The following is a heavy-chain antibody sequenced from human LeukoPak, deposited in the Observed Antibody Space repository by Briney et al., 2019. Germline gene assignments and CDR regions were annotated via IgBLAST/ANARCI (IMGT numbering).Heavy chain of an antibody. CDR3: AGTYYYDSSGYYPAFDY. D-gene: IGHD3-22*01. J-gene: IGHJ4*02. Sequence: VASVKVSCKASGYSFTDYAMHWVRQAPGQRLEWMGWINAANGSTKYSQKFQGRVTITRDTSASRAYMELSSLRSEDTAVYCCAGTYYYDSSGYYPAFDYWGQGTLVTVSS. CDR1: GYSFTDYA. CDR2: INAANGST. V-gene: IGHV1-3*01.